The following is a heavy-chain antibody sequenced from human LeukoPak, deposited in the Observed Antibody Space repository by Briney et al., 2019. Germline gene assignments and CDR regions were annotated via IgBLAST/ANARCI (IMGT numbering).Heavy chain of an antibody. CDR3: ARDIWAAAGNTYYYYYGMDV. Sequence: GASVKVSCKASGYTFTSYYMHWVRQAPGQGLEWMGIINPSGGSTSYAPKFQGRVTMTRDTSTSTVYMELSSLRSEDTAVYYCARDIWAAAGNTYYYYYGMDVWGQGTTVTVSS. CDR2: INPSGGST. CDR1: GYTFTSYY. V-gene: IGHV1-46*01. J-gene: IGHJ6*02. D-gene: IGHD6-13*01.